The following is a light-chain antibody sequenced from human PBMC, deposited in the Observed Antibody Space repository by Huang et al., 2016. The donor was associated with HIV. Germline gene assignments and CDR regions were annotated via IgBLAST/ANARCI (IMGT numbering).Light chain of an antibody. J-gene: IGKJ1*01. CDR2: DAS. CDR3: QQRSNWPRT. Sequence: EIVLTQSPATLSLSPGERATLSCRASQSVSSSLAWYQHKPGQAPRLLIYDASNRATGIPARFRGSGSGTDFTLTISSLEPEDFAVYYCQQRSNWPRTLGQGTKVEIK. CDR1: QSVSSS. V-gene: IGKV3-11*01.